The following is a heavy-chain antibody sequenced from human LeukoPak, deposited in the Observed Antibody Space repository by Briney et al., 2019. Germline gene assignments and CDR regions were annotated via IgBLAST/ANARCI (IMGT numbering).Heavy chain of an antibody. Sequence: SVKVSCKASGGTFSSHAISWVRQAPGQGLEWMGGINPIFHTPTYAKKFQGRLTITKDESMSTASMDLSSLISDDTAVYCARGRTTGEFDDWGQGTLVTVSS. V-gene: IGHV1-69*05. CDR1: GGTFSSHA. D-gene: IGHD4-11*01. CDR3: ARGRTTGEFDD. J-gene: IGHJ4*02. CDR2: INPIFHTP.